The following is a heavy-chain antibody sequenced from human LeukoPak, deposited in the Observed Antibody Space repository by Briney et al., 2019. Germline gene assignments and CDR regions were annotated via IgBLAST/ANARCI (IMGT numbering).Heavy chain of an antibody. J-gene: IGHJ4*02. CDR3: AKGHCTNGICWLD. D-gene: IGHD2-8*01. V-gene: IGHV3-53*01. Sequence: PGGSLSLSCAAPGFPFSSTYMSWVRPAPGKGPEWVSIIDSAGSTYYADSVKGRFTISRDNSKNTLYLQMNSLRAEDTAVYYCAKGHCTNGICWLDWGQGTLVTVSS. CDR2: IDSAGST. CDR1: GFPFSSTY.